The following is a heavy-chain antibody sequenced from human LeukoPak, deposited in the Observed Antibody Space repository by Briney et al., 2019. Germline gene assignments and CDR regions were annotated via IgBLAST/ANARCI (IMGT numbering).Heavy chain of an antibody. V-gene: IGHV1-8*01. D-gene: IGHD4-23*01. CDR2: MKPNSGNT. J-gene: IGHJ4*02. CDR1: GYTFTNYD. CDR3: ATELRWKDH. Sequence: GASVKLSCKASGYTFTNYDINWVRQATGQGLEWMGYMKPNSGNTGYAQKFQGRVTMTRDTSISTAYMELSSLTSEDNAVYYCATELRWKDHWGQGTLVTVSS.